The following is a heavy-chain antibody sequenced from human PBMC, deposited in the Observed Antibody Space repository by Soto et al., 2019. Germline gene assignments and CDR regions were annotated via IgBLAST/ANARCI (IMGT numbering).Heavy chain of an antibody. V-gene: IGHV3-9*01. CDR1: GFTFDDYA. CDR3: AKGDYDILTGYVDY. Sequence: EVQLVESGGGLVQPGRSLRLSCAASGFTFDDYAMHWVRQAPGKGLEWVSGISCNSGSIGYADSVKGRFTISRDNAKNSLYLQMNNMGADDTALYYCAKGDYDILTGYVDYWGQGTLVTVSS. J-gene: IGHJ4*02. D-gene: IGHD3-9*01. CDR2: ISCNSGSI.